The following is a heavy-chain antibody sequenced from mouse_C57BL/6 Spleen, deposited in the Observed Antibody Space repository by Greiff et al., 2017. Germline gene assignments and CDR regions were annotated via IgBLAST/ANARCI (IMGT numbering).Heavy chain of an antibody. CDR1: GYTFTSYW. CDR2: IYPSESET. Sequence: QVQLQQPGAELVRPGSSVKLSCKASGYTFTSYWMDWVKQRPGQGLEWIGNIYPSESETHYNQKFKDKATLTVDKSSSTAYMQLSSLTSEDSAVYYCAREGEREGFDYWGQGTTLTVSS. J-gene: IGHJ2*01. V-gene: IGHV1-61*01. CDR3: AREGEREGFDY.